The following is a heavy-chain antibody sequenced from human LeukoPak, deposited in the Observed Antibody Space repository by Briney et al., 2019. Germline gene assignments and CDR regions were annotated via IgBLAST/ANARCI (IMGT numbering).Heavy chain of an antibody. Sequence: PSETLSLTCTVSGGSISSYYWSWIRQPPGKGLEWIGYIYYSGSTNYNPSLKSRVTISVDTSKNQFSLKLSSVTAADTAVYYCARLYYYDSSGYTALYYFDYWGQGTLVTVSS. J-gene: IGHJ4*02. V-gene: IGHV4-59*01. CDR3: ARLYYYDSSGYTALYYFDY. CDR2: IYYSGST. CDR1: GGSISSYY. D-gene: IGHD3-22*01.